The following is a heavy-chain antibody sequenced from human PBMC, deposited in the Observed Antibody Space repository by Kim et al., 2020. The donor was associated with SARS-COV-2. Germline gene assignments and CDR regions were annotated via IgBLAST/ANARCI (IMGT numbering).Heavy chain of an antibody. Sequence: SETLSLTCAVYGGSFSGYYWSWIRQPPGKGLEWIGEINHSGSTNYNPSLKSRVTISVDTSKNQFSLKLSSVTAADTAVYYCARGFYSGSYRYFDYWGQGTLVTVSS. J-gene: IGHJ4*02. CDR1: GGSFSGYY. D-gene: IGHD1-26*01. V-gene: IGHV4-34*01. CDR3: ARGFYSGSYRYFDY. CDR2: INHSGST.